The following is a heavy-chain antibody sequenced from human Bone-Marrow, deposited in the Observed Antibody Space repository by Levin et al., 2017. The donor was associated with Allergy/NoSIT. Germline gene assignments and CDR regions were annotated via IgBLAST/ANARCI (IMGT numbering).Heavy chain of an antibody. CDR3: ARVSPKFDY. CDR2: LSTTGSTI. Sequence: GGSLRLSCTASGFTFSDFYMSWIRQAPGKGLEWVSYLSTTGSTIHYADSVRGRFTISRDNAKNSVYLQMNSLTAEDTAIYYCARVSPKFDYWGQGTLVTVSS. V-gene: IGHV3-11*01. CDR1: GFTFSDFY. J-gene: IGHJ4*02.